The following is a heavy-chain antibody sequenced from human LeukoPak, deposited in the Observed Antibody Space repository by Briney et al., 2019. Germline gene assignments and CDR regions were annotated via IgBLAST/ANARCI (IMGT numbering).Heavy chain of an antibody. V-gene: IGHV1-2*02. D-gene: IGHD3-3*01. CDR1: GYTFTGYY. CDR3: ARVGYYDFWSGNSRGYYYYMDV. Sequence: ASVKVSCKASGYTFTGYYMHWVRQAPGQGLEWMGWINPNSGGTNYAQKFQGRVTMTRDTSISTAYMELSRLRSDDTAVYYCARVGYYDFWSGNSRGYYYYMDVWGKGTTVTVSS. CDR2: INPNSGGT. J-gene: IGHJ6*03.